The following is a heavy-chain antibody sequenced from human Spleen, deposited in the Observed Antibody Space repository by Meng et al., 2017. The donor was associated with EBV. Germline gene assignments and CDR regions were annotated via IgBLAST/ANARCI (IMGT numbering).Heavy chain of an antibody. CDR2: INEDGRTT. J-gene: IGHJ4*02. V-gene: IGHV3-74*01. Sequence: EVQLVEPGGYLFKPGGSLRLSCAASGFTFSTYWMHWVRQVPGKGLVWISRINEDGRTTTYADSVKGRFTISRDNTKNTLYLQMNSLRVEDTALYFCSRDLAGPYDDWGQGTLVTVSS. CDR1: GFTFSTYW. CDR3: SRDLAGPYDD.